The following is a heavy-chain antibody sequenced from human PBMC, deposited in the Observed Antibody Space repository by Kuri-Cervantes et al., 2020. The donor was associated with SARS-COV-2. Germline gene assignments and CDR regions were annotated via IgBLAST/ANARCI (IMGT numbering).Heavy chain of an antibody. CDR1: GFTFSRYS. CDR2: ISSSSSTI. V-gene: IGHV3-48*02. D-gene: IGHD3-9*01. Sequence: LSLTCATSGFTFSRYSMNWVRQAPGKGLEWVSYISSSSSTIYYADSVKGRFTIYRDNAKNSLYLQMNSLRDEDTAVYYCARDGIITISYYYYYGMDVWGQGTTVTVSS. CDR3: ARDGIITISYYYYYGMDV. J-gene: IGHJ6*02.